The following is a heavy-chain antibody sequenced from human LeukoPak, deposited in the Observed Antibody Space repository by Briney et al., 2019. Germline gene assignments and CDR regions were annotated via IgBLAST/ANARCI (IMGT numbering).Heavy chain of an antibody. J-gene: IGHJ4*02. Sequence: ASGKVSCKDSGYTFTGYYMHWVRQAPGQGLEWMGRINPNSGGTNYAQKFQGRVTMTRDTSISTAYMELSRLRSDDTAVYYCARGRSSSGYFDYWGQGTLVTVSS. CDR3: ARGRSSSGYFDY. V-gene: IGHV1-2*06. CDR2: INPNSGGT. CDR1: GYTFTGYY. D-gene: IGHD6-6*01.